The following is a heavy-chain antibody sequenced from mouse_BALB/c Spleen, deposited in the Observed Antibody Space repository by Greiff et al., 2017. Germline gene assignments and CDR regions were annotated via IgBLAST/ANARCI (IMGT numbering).Heavy chain of an antibody. Sequence: EVKLVESGGGLVKPGGSLKLSCAASGFTFSDYYMYWVRQTPEKRLEWVATISDGGSYTYYPDSVKGRFTISRDNAKNNLYLQMSSLKSEDTAMYYCARYYGSSLSWFAYWGQGTLVTVSA. D-gene: IGHD1-1*01. V-gene: IGHV5-4*02. CDR1: GFTFSDYY. J-gene: IGHJ3*01. CDR2: ISDGGSYT. CDR3: ARYYGSSLSWFAY.